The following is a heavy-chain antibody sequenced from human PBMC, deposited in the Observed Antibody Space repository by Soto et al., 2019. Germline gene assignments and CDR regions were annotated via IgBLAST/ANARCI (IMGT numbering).Heavy chain of an antibody. CDR3: ARDRDGSGWSYFDY. CDR2: IYYSGST. Sequence: SETLSLTCTVSGGSISSGGYYWSWIRQHPGKGLEWIGYIYYSGSTYYNPSLKSRVSISVDTSKNQFSLKLSSVTAAVTAVYYCARDRDGSGWSYFDYWGQGSLVTVS. D-gene: IGHD6-19*01. CDR1: GGSISSGGYY. V-gene: IGHV4-31*03. J-gene: IGHJ4*02.